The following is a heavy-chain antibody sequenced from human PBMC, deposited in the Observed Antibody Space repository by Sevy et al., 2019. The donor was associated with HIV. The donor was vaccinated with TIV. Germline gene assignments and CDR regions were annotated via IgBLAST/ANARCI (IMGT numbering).Heavy chain of an antibody. CDR3: ARVLRPTYYYDSSGYYFANDY. CDR1: GFTFSAYA. Sequence: GGSLRLSCAASGFTFSAYAMHWVRQAPGKGLEWVALISYDGSTEYYADSVKGRFTISRDNSKNTLYLHRNSMSAGDTAVYYCARVLRPTYYYDSSGYYFANDYWGQGTLVTVSS. D-gene: IGHD3-22*01. V-gene: IGHV3-30-3*01. CDR2: ISYDGSTE. J-gene: IGHJ4*02.